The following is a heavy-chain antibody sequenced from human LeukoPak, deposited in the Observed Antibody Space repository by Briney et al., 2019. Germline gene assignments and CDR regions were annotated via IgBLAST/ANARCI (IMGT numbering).Heavy chain of an antibody. Sequence: SVKVSCKASGGTFSSYAISWVRQAPGQGLEWMGGIIPIFGTANYAQKFQGRVTITADESTSTAYMELSSLRSEDTAVYHCARAESPSTYCSSTSCYYFDYWGQGTLVTVSS. CDR1: GGTFSSYA. CDR3: ARAESPSTYCSSTSCYYFDY. V-gene: IGHV1-69*13. J-gene: IGHJ4*02. D-gene: IGHD2-2*01. CDR2: IIPIFGTA.